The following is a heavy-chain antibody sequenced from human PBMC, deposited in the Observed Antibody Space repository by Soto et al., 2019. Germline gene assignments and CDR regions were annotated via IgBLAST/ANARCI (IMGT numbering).Heavy chain of an antibody. J-gene: IGHJ6*02. CDR2: ISYDGSNK. Sequence: QVQLVESGGGVVQPGRSLRLSCAASGFTFSSYGMHWVRQAPGKGLEWVAVISYDGSNKYYADSVKGRFTISRDNSKNTLYLQMNSLGAEDTAVYYCAKDGGGGSTPRFSYYYYGMDVWGQGTTVTGSS. V-gene: IGHV3-30*18. CDR1: GFTFSSYG. CDR3: AKDGGGGSTPRFSYYYYGMDV. D-gene: IGHD3-16*01.